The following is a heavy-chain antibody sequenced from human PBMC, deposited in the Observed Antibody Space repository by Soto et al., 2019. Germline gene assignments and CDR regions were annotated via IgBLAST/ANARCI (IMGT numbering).Heavy chain of an antibody. CDR2: IFHNGHT. J-gene: IGHJ6*02. CDR1: GGSISSSNW. D-gene: IGHD6-6*01. Sequence: QVQLQESGPGLVKPSGTLSLTCAVSGGSISSSNWWSWVRQPPGKGLEWIGEIFHNGHTYSNPSLTRRVTMSVDKSKNPFSLKMTSVTAADTAVYYCASRPYAMDVWGQGTTVSVSS. V-gene: IGHV4-4*02. CDR3: ASRPYAMDV.